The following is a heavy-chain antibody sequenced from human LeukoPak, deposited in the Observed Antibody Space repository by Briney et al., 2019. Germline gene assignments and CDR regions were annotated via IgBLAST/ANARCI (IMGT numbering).Heavy chain of an antibody. CDR3: ASHRGLGFDY. V-gene: IGHV4-34*01. Sequence: PSETLSLTYAVYGGSFSGYYWSWIRQPPGKGLEWIGEINHSGSTNYNPSLKSRVTISVDTSKNQFSLKLSSVTAADTAVYYCASHRGLGFDYWGQGTLVTVSS. J-gene: IGHJ4*02. CDR1: GGSFSGYY. CDR2: INHSGST. D-gene: IGHD3-16*02.